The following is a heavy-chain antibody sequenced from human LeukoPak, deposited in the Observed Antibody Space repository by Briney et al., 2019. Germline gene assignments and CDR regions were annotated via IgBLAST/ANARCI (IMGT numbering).Heavy chain of an antibody. D-gene: IGHD6-25*01. CDR1: GGSIGTYY. Sequence: PSETLSLTCTVSGGSIGTYYWSWIRQPPGKGLEWIGNIDHSGSTNYNPSLKSRVTISIDTSKNQFSLRLRAADTAVYYCAREIAAAGGGFDYWGQGTLVTVSS. CDR3: AREIAAAGGGFDY. V-gene: IGHV4-59*01. J-gene: IGHJ4*01. CDR2: IDHSGST.